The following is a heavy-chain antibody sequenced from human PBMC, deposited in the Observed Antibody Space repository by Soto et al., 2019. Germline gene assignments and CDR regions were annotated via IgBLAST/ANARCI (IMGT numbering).Heavy chain of an antibody. CDR2: IFFGWNT. J-gene: IGHJ4*02. CDR3: ARFILVGATLYLDY. Sequence: PXETLSLTCXXSGGSGSNYYWSWVRPPPXKGLXGIGHIFFGWNTRNNPSLERRATISVDTSEKEVALKLVSVTASDTAVYYCARFILVGATLYLDYWGQGSQVTVSS. V-gene: IGHV4-59*02. CDR1: GGSGSNYY. D-gene: IGHD1-26*01.